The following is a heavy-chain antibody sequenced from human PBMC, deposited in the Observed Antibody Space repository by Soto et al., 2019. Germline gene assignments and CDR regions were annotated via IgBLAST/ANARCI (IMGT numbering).Heavy chain of an antibody. CDR2: INHSGST. CDR1: GGSFSGYY. J-gene: IGHJ3*02. CDR3: AKPGLWPAAMPDDAFDI. Sequence: PSETLSLTCAVYGGSFSGYYWSWIRQPPGKGLEWIGEINHSGSTNYNPSLKSRVTISVDTSKNQFSLKLSSVTAADTAVYYCAKPGLWPAAMPDDAFDIRGQGTMVTVSS. D-gene: IGHD2-2*01. V-gene: IGHV4-34*01.